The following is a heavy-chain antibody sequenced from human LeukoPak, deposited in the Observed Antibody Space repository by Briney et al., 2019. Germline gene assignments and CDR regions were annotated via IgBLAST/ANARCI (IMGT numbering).Heavy chain of an antibody. CDR1: GGSFSGYY. Sequence: PSETLSLTCAVYGGSFSGYYWSWIRQPPGKGLEWIGEINHSGSTSYNPSLKSRVTISVDTSKNQFSLKLSSVTAADTAVYYCARSGWYSFDYWGQGTLVTVSS. V-gene: IGHV4-34*01. J-gene: IGHJ4*02. D-gene: IGHD6-19*01. CDR2: INHSGST. CDR3: ARSGWYSFDY.